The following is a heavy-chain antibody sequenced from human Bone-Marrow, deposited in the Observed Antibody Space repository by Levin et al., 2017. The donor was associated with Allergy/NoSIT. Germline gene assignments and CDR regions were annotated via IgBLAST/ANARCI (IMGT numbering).Heavy chain of an antibody. Sequence: GGSLRLSCKGSGSNFTTSWIGWVRQLPGRGLEWMGIIYPSDSDTRYSPSFQGQVTISADKSISTAYLQWNSLKASDTAMYYCSRQAAGGNYGDFWGQGTLVTVSS. D-gene: IGHD4-23*01. CDR1: GSNFTTSW. V-gene: IGHV5-51*01. J-gene: IGHJ4*02. CDR2: IYPSDSDT. CDR3: SRQAAGGNYGDF.